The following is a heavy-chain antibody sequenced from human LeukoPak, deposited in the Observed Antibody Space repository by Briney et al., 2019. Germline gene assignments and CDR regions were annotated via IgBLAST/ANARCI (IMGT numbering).Heavy chain of an antibody. J-gene: IGHJ4*02. CDR3: ARVRGVVVVAAFFDY. D-gene: IGHD2-15*01. Sequence: GGSLRLSCAASGFTFSSYAMHWVRQAPGKGLEYVSAISSNGGSTYYANSVKGRFTISRDNSKNTLYLQMGSLRAEDMAVYYCARVRGVVVVAAFFDYWGQGTLVTVSS. CDR1: GFTFSSYA. V-gene: IGHV3-64*01. CDR2: ISSNGGST.